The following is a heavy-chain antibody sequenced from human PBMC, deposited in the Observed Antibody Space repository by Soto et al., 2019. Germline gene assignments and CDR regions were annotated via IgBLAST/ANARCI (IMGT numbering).Heavy chain of an antibody. J-gene: IGHJ4*02. Sequence: PSETLSLTCTVSGGSISSGDYYWSWIRQPPGKGLEWIGYIYYSGSTYYNPSLKSRVIISLDTSKNHFSLKLSSVTAADTAVYYCARELGYTYGYGIDYWGQGTLVTVSS. CDR3: ARELGYTYGYGIDY. V-gene: IGHV4-30-4*01. CDR2: IYYSGST. CDR1: GGSISSGDYY. D-gene: IGHD5-18*01.